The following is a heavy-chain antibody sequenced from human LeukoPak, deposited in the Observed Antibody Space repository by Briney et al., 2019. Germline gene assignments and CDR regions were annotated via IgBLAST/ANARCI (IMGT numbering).Heavy chain of an antibody. CDR2: INHSGYT. CDR1: GVPFSNYY. D-gene: IGHD6-19*01. CDR3: TRAVAGHPD. Sequence: SETLSLTCGVSGVPFSNYYWSWVRQSPTQGLEWIGEINHSGYTNYNPSLKSRVTMSIETSKNQFSLKLTSVTAADAGVYYCTRAVAGHPDWGQGTFVTVSS. V-gene: IGHV4-34*01. J-gene: IGHJ4*02.